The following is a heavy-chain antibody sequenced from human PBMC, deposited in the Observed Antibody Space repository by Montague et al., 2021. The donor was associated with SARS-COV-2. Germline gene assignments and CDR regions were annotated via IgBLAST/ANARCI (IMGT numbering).Heavy chain of an antibody. V-gene: IGHV4-4*02. Sequence: SETLSLTCAVSGGSISSSNWWSWVRQPPGKGLEWIGEIYHSGSTNYNPSLKSRVTISVDKSENQFSLKLSSVIAADTAVYYCVYRDYYYYYGMDVWGQGTTVTVSS. J-gene: IGHJ6*02. CDR3: VYRDYYYYYGMDV. CDR2: IYHSGST. CDR1: GGSISSSNW. D-gene: IGHD5-12*01.